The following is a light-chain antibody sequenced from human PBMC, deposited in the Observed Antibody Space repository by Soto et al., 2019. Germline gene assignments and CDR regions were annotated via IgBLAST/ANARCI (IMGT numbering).Light chain of an antibody. Sequence: QSVLTQPPSASGTPGQRVSFSCSGSSSNIGSNTVNWYQQLPGTAPKLLVYSNDQRPSGVPDRFSGSKSGTSASLAISGLQSEDEADYYCAAWDDSLKGWVFGGGTKLTV. J-gene: IGLJ3*02. V-gene: IGLV1-44*01. CDR2: SND. CDR1: SSNIGSNT. CDR3: AAWDDSLKGWV.